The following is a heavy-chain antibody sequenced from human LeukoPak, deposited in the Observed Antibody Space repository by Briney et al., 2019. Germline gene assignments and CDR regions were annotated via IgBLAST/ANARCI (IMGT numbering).Heavy chain of an antibody. Sequence: GEPLKISCKGSGYSFTSYWIGWVRQMPGKGLEWMGIIYPGDSDTRYSPSFQGQVTISADKSISTAYLQWSSLKASDTAMYYCARSDCTNGVCQTGDAFDIWGQGTMVTVSS. V-gene: IGHV5-51*01. D-gene: IGHD2-8*01. CDR1: GYSFTSYW. CDR3: ARSDCTNGVCQTGDAFDI. CDR2: IYPGDSDT. J-gene: IGHJ3*02.